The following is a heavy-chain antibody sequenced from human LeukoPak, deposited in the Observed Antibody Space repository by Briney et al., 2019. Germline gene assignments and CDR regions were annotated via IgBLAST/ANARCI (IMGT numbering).Heavy chain of an antibody. CDR1: GFPFSRYE. V-gene: IGHV3-30*02. J-gene: IGHJ5*01. CDR3: VKDGRLEFGDDS. CDR2: IQYDGSIK. Sequence: PGGSVSLSCVASGFPFSRYEVHWVRRARGKALVGVTYIQYDGSIKYYAESVKGRFTISRDNSKNTLYLQMNSLRVEDTAVYYCVKDGRLEFGDDSWGQGTLVTVSS. D-gene: IGHD3-10*01.